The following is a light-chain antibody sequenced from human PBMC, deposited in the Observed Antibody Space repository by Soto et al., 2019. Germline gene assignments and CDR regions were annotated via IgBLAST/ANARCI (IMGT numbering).Light chain of an antibody. CDR1: QSVSSSY. V-gene: IGKV3-20*01. CDR2: GAS. Sequence: EVVLTQSPGTLSLFPGERATLSCRASQSVSSSYLAWYQQKPGQAPSLLIFGASSRATGITDRFSGSVSGTDFILTISRLEPEDFAVYYCQQYGNSRWTFGQGTKVDI. J-gene: IGKJ1*01. CDR3: QQYGNSRWT.